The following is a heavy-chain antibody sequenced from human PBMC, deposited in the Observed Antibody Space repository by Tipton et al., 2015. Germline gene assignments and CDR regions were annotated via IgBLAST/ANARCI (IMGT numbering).Heavy chain of an antibody. Sequence: TLSLTCIVSGASISSSRYYWGWIRQPPGKGLEWMGNVHYSGSTFYNSSLKSRVTMSRDMSKNQFSLKLTSVTAADTAVYYCACQDYDSLTRDYQTVDYWGQGTLVTVSS. J-gene: IGHJ4*02. CDR1: GASISSSRYY. CDR3: ACQDYDSLTRDYQTVDY. V-gene: IGHV4-39*07. D-gene: IGHD3-9*01. CDR2: VHYSGST.